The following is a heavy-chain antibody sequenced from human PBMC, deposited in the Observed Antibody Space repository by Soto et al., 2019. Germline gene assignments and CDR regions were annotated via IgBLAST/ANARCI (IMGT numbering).Heavy chain of an antibody. J-gene: IGHJ4*02. CDR1: GGSISSSHW. D-gene: IGHD6-13*01. Sequence: QVQLQESGPGLVKPSGTLSLTCAVSGGSISSSHWWNWVRQPPGKGLEWIGEIYHSGSTNYNPSLKSRVTISVDKSKNQFSLKLSSVTAADTSVYDCARGGRAAAGFFDYWGQGTLVTVSS. CDR2: IYHSGST. CDR3: ARGGRAAAGFFDY. V-gene: IGHV4-4*02.